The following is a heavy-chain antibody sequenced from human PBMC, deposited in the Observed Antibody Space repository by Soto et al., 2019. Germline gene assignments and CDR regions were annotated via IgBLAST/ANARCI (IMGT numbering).Heavy chain of an antibody. CDR2: ISGSGGST. Sequence: GGSLRLSCAASGFTFSSYAMSWVRQAPGKGLEWVSAISGSGGSTYYADSVKGRFTISRDNSKNTQYLQMNSLRAEDTAVYYCAKDHVYCSGGSCYYYYYMDVWGKGTTVTV. V-gene: IGHV3-23*01. CDR3: AKDHVYCSGGSCYYYYYMDV. D-gene: IGHD2-15*01. CDR1: GFTFSSYA. J-gene: IGHJ6*03.